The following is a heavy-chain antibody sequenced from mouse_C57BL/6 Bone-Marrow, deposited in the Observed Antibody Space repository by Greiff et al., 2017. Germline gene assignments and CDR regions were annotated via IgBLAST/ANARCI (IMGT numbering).Heavy chain of an antibody. D-gene: IGHD2-4*01. Sequence: VQRVESGAELARPGASVKLSCKASGYTFTSYGISWVKQRTGQGLEWIGEIYPRSGNTYYNEKFKGKATLTADKSSSTAYMELRSLTSEDSAVYFCARTGDYDDPRLMDYWGQGTSVTVSS. CDR1: GYTFTSYG. CDR2: IYPRSGNT. CDR3: ARTGDYDDPRLMDY. V-gene: IGHV1-81*01. J-gene: IGHJ4*01.